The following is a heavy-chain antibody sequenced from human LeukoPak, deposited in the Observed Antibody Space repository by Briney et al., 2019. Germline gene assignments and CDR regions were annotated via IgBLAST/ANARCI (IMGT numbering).Heavy chain of an antibody. J-gene: IGHJ4*02. Sequence: SEALSLTCTVSGGSISSSSAYWGWIRQPPGKGLEWIGSIYYSKNTYYNPSLKSRVTISADTSKNQFSLTLGSVSATDTAVYYCVSPRGFSYGYFDYWGQGTLVTVSS. V-gene: IGHV4-39*01. CDR3: VSPRGFSYGYFDY. CDR1: GGSISSSSAY. CDR2: IYYSKNT. D-gene: IGHD5-18*01.